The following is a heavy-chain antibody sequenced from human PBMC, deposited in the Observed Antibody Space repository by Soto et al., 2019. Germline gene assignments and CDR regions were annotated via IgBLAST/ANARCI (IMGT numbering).Heavy chain of an antibody. CDR3: AQGAPYYYNGMDV. J-gene: IGHJ6*02. CDR1: GFTFSSYA. Sequence: PGGSLRLSCAAFGFTFSSYAMNWVRQAPGKGLEWVSAISGSGGSTYYVDSVKGRFTISRDNSKNTLYLQMNSLRAEDTAVYYCAQGAPYYYNGMDVWGQGTTVTVSS. V-gene: IGHV3-23*01. CDR2: ISGSGGST.